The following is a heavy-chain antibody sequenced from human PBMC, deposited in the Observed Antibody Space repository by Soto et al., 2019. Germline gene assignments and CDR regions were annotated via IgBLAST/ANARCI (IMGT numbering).Heavy chain of an antibody. CDR3: ARVLCPLGSVSPCPFYGLAF. V-gene: IGHV1-2*02. D-gene: IGHD3-10*01. Sequence: ASVKVSCKASGYTFTGYYMHWIRQPCGKGLEWLGWLKSDNGGAYYAPKFQGRVTFTRDTSTSTAYMELSGLQSDDTAVYFCARVLCPLGSVSPCPFYGLAFWGQGTTVTSP. J-gene: IGHJ6*02. CDR1: GYTFTGYY. CDR2: LKSDNGGA.